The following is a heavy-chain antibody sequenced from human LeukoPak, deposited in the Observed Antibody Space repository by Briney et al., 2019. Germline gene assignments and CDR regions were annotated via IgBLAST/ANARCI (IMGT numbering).Heavy chain of an antibody. CDR2: IYYSGST. D-gene: IGHD6-13*01. CDR3: ARGFRLAAAPRD. CDR1: GGSISSYY. Sequence: KSSETLSLTCTVYGGSISSYYWSWIRQPPGKGLEWIGSIYYSGSTYYNPSLKSRVTISVDTSKNQFSLKLSSVTAADTAVYYCARGFRLAAAPRDWGQGTLVTVSS. V-gene: IGHV4-39*01. J-gene: IGHJ4*02.